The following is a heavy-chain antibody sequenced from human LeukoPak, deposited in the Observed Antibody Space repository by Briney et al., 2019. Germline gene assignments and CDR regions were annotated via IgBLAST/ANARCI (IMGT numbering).Heavy chain of an antibody. D-gene: IGHD1-26*01. V-gene: IGHV1-69*01. CDR3: ARGPEYSGSYPLLDY. CDR2: IIPILDTA. CDR1: GGSFSSYA. J-gene: IGHJ4*02. Sequence: ASVKVSCKASGGSFSSYAISWVRQAPEQGLEWMGGIIPILDTANYAQKFQGRVTITADESTSTAYMELSSLRSEDTAVYYCARGPEYSGSYPLLDYWGQGTLVTVSS.